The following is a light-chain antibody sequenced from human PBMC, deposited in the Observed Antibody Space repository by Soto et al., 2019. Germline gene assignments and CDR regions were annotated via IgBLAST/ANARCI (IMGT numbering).Light chain of an antibody. CDR1: RSVSSNY. CDR2: GAS. V-gene: IGKV3-20*01. CDR3: QQYGSSLPIT. J-gene: IGKJ5*01. Sequence: EIVLTHSPGTLALSAWETATLSCRASRSVSSNYLAWYQQRPGQAPRLPIYGASSRATGIPDRFSGSGSGTDFTLTISRLEPEDLAVYYCQQYGSSLPITFGQGTRLEIK.